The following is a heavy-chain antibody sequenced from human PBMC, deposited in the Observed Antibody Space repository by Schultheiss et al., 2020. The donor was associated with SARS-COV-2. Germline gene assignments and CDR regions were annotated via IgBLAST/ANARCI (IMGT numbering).Heavy chain of an antibody. CDR3: AKHVSPYGGQKGY. Sequence: SQTLSLTCAVYGGSFSGFYWSWIRQSPGKGLEWIGYIYYSGSTYYNPSLKSRVTMSIDTSKNQFSLKLSSVTTADTAVYYCAKHVSPYGGQKGYWGQGTLVTVSS. J-gene: IGHJ4*02. V-gene: IGHV4-34*01. CDR1: GGSFSGFY. CDR2: IYYSGST. D-gene: IGHD3-16*01.